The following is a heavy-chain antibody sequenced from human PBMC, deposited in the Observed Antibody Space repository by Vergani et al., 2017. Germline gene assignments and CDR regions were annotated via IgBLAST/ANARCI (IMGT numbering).Heavy chain of an antibody. CDR1: GGSISSGSYY. CDR2: IYTSGST. J-gene: IGHJ3*02. Sequence: QVQLQESGPGLVKPSQTLSLTCTVSGGSISSGSYYWSWIRQPAGKGLEWIGRIYTSGSTNYNPSLKSRVTISVDTSKNQFSLELSSVTAADTAVYYCARVVPAAIGAFDIWGQGTMVTVSS. CDR3: ARVVPAAIGAFDI. D-gene: IGHD2-2*01. V-gene: IGHV4-61*02.